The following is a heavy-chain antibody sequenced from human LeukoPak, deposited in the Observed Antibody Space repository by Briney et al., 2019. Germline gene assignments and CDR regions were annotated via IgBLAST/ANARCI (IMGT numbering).Heavy chain of an antibody. D-gene: IGHD6-19*01. V-gene: IGHV3-48*04. CDR3: ATPTPEYSSGWYRVY. Sequence: GGSLRLSCAASGFTFSSYTMNWVRQAPGKGLEWVSYISSSSSTIYYADSVKGRFTISRDNAKNSLYLQMNSLRAEDTAVYYCATPTPEYSSGWYRVYWGQGTLVTVSS. J-gene: IGHJ4*02. CDR1: GFTFSSYT. CDR2: ISSSSSTI.